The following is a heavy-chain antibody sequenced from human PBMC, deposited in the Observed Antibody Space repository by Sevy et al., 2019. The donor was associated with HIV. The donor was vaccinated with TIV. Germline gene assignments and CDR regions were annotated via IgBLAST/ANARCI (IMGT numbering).Heavy chain of an antibody. CDR1: GFTFSKYS. CDR3: TRALATADTPEYYFDY. CDR2: IRRNSHEPYGGTT. J-gene: IGHJ4*02. V-gene: IGHV3-49*04. Sequence: GGSLRLSCAASGFTFSKYSMSWVRQPPGKGLEWVAFIRRNSHEPYGGTTEYVASVKGRFTISRDDSKRIAYLQMNSLKTEDTAVYYCTRALATADTPEYYFDYWGQGILVTVSS. D-gene: IGHD5-12*01.